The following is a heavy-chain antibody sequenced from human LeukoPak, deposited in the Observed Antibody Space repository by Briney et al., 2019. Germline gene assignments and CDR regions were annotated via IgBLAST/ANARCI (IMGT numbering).Heavy chain of an antibody. Sequence: PGGSLRLSCAASGFTFSRYWMTWVRQAPGKGLEWVANIKQDGSEKYYVDSVKGRFTISRDNDKNSLYLQMSSLKTEDTAVYYCTRRQLVFDSWGQGTLVTVSS. V-gene: IGHV3-7*03. CDR3: TRRQLVFDS. D-gene: IGHD6-13*01. CDR2: IKQDGSEK. CDR1: GFTFSRYW. J-gene: IGHJ4*02.